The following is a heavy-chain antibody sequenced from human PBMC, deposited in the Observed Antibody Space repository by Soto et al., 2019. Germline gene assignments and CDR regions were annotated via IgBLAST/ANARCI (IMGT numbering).Heavy chain of an antibody. CDR2: VIPIFSFV. Sequence: QVQLVQSGAEVKKPGSSVKVSCKASGVTFINYAVAWVRLAPGQGLEWLGGVIPIFSFVNDAQKVPGRVSFTSHDSTSTVYMELSSLTPEDTAVYYCAIGSALFGALNFDSWGQVTLFTFS. V-gene: IGHV1-69*01. CDR1: GVTFINYA. J-gene: IGHJ4*02. D-gene: IGHD3-3*01. CDR3: AIGSALFGALNFDS.